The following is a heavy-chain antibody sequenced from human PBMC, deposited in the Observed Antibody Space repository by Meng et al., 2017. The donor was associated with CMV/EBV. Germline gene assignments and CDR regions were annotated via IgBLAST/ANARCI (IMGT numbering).Heavy chain of an antibody. CDR2: IYSGGSST. J-gene: IGHJ4*02. D-gene: IGHD6-6*01. CDR3: AKVAARPQLGVYFDY. Sequence: GGSLRLSCAASGFTFSSYAMSWVRQAPGKGLEWVSVIYSGGSSTYYADSVKGRFTISRDNSKNTLYLQMNSLRAEDTAVYYCAKVAARPQLGVYFDYWGQGTLVTVSS. V-gene: IGHV3-23*03. CDR1: GFTFSSYA.